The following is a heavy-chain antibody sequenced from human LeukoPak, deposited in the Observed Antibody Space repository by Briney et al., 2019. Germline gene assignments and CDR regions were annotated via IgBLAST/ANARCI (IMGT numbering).Heavy chain of an antibody. D-gene: IGHD5-18*01. Sequence: GSLRLSCAASGFTFSTAWMSWVRQAPGKGLEWVAVISYDGSNKYYADSVKGRFTISRDNSKNTLYLQMNSLRAEDTAVYYCAKDQYSYGLVDWFDHWGQGTLVTVSS. CDR2: ISYDGSNK. CDR1: GFTFSTAW. V-gene: IGHV3-30*18. J-gene: IGHJ5*02. CDR3: AKDQYSYGLVDWFDH.